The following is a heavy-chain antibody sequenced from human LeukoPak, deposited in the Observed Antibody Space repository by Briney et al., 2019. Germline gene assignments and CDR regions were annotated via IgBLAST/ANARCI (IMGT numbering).Heavy chain of an antibody. CDR1: GFTFSSYA. CDR2: ISGSGGST. J-gene: IGHJ6*02. D-gene: IGHD3-22*01. V-gene: IGHV3-23*01. Sequence: GGSLRLSCAASGFTFSSYAMSWVRQDPGKGLEWVSAISGSGGSTYYADSVKGRFTISRDNSKNTLYLQMNSLRAEDTAVYYCAKDLYYYDSSGYWYYYGMDVWGQGTTVTVSS. CDR3: AKDLYYYDSSGYWYYYGMDV.